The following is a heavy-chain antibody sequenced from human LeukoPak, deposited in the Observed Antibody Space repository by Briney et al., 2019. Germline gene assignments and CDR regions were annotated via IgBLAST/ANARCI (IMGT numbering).Heavy chain of an antibody. J-gene: IGHJ4*02. D-gene: IGHD3-16*01. CDR1: GFTFSSYA. CDR3: AKAPMITSFDY. Sequence: GGSLRLSCAASGFTFSSYAMSWVRQAPGKGLEWVSAISGSGGSTYYADSMKGRFTISRDNSKNTLYLQMNSLRAEDTAVYCCAKAPMITSFDYWGQGTLVTVSS. CDR2: ISGSGGST. V-gene: IGHV3-23*01.